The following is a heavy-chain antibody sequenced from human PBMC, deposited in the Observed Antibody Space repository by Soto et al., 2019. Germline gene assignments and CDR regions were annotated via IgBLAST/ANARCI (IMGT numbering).Heavy chain of an antibody. CDR3: ARERMSGTYLGGAGEMDV. CDR2: IFYSGST. Sequence: LSLTCTVSGASITNYYWNWIRQPPGRGLEWIGYIFYSGSTNYNPSLKSRVTISVDTSKKQFSLSLSSVTAADTAVYYCARERMSGTYLGGAGEMDVWGLGATVTVSS. J-gene: IGHJ6*02. CDR1: GASITNYY. V-gene: IGHV4-59*01. D-gene: IGHD1-26*01.